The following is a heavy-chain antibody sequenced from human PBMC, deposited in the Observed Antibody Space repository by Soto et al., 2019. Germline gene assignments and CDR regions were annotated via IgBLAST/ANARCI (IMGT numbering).Heavy chain of an antibody. Sequence: GASVKVSCKASGGTFSSYAISWVRQAPGQGLEWMGGIIPIFGTANHAQKFQGRVTITADESTSTAYMELSSLRSEDTAVYYCARCEEQLAYYYYYGMDVWGQGTTVTVSS. V-gene: IGHV1-69*13. CDR3: ARCEEQLAYYYYYGMDV. CDR2: IIPIFGTA. CDR1: GGTFSSYA. D-gene: IGHD6-13*01. J-gene: IGHJ6*02.